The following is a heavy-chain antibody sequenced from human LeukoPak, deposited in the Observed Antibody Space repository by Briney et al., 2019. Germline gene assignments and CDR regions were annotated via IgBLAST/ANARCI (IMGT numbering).Heavy chain of an antibody. CDR3: AKGDCSGGSCYSGYNWFDP. V-gene: IGHV3-43*01. CDR1: GFTFDDYT. CDR2: ISWDGGST. Sequence: GGSLRLSCAASGFTFDDYTMHWVRQAPGKGLEWVSLISWDGGSTYYADSVKGRFTISRDNSKNSLYLQMNSLRTEDTALYYCAKGDCSGGSCYSGYNWFDPWGQGTLVTVSS. D-gene: IGHD2-15*01. J-gene: IGHJ5*02.